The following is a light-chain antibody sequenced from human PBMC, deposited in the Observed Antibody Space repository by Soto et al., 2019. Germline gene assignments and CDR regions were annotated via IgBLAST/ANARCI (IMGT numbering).Light chain of an antibody. V-gene: IGKV3-11*01. J-gene: IGKJ4*02. CDR2: DAS. CDR1: QSVSSY. Sequence: EIVLTQSPATLSLSPGERATLSCRASQSVSSYLAWYQQKPGQAPRLLIYDASNRATGIPARFSGSGSGTDFTLTIRSLEPEDFAVYYCQQRRNWLLTFGGGTKVEIK. CDR3: QQRRNWLLT.